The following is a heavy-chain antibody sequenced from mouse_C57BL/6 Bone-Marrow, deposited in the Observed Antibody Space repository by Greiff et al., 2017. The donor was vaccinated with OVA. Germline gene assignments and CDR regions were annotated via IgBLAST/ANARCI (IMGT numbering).Heavy chain of an antibody. CDR2: INPGSGGT. CDR3: ARGAMDDYDSWFAY. D-gene: IGHD2-4*01. J-gene: IGHJ3*01. V-gene: IGHV1-54*01. Sequence: VQLQQSGAELVRPGTSVKVSCKASGYAFTNYLIEWVKQRPGQGLEWIGVINPGSGGTNYNEKFKGKATLTADKSSSTAYMQVSSLTSEDSAVYFCARGAMDDYDSWFAYWGQGTLVTVSA. CDR1: GYAFTNYL.